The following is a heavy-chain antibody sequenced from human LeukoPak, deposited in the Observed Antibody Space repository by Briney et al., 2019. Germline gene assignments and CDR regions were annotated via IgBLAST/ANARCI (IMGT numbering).Heavy chain of an antibody. Sequence: GGSLRLSCAASGFTYSSYWMSWVRQAPGKGLEWVANIKQDGSEKHYVDSVKGRFTISRDNAKNLVYLQMNSLRAEDTAMYYCARDITYYDFWSGYTYWGQGTLVTVSS. V-gene: IGHV3-7*01. J-gene: IGHJ4*02. CDR2: IKQDGSEK. D-gene: IGHD3-3*01. CDR3: ARDITYYDFWSGYTY. CDR1: GFTYSSYW.